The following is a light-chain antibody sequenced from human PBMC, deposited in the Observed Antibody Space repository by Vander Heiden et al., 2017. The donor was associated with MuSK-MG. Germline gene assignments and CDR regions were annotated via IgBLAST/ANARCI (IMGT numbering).Light chain of an antibody. J-gene: IGLJ1*01. CDR1: SSDVGSYNL. Sequence: QPALTQPASESGSPGQSITISCPGTSSDVGSYNLVSWYPQPPGKAPKLMIYEGSKRPSGVSNRFSGSKSGNTASLTISGLQAEDEADYYCCSYAGSRVFGTGTKVTVL. CDR3: CSYAGSRV. CDR2: EGS. V-gene: IGLV2-23*01.